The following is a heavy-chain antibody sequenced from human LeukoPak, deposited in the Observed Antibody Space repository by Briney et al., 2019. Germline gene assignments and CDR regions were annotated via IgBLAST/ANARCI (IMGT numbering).Heavy chain of an antibody. CDR1: GGSISSYY. CDR3: AREGRASHSGY. V-gene: IGHV4-4*07. CDR2: IYASGST. D-gene: IGHD6-13*01. Sequence: SETLSLTCNVSGGSISSYYWTWIRQPAGKGLEWIGRIYASGSTNYNPSLKSRVTMSVDTSKNQFSLKLSSVTAADTAVYYCAREGRASHSGYWGQGTLVTVSS. J-gene: IGHJ4*02.